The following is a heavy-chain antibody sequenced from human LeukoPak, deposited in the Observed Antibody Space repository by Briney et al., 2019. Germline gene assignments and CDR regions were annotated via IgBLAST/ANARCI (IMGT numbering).Heavy chain of an antibody. D-gene: IGHD3-22*01. CDR3: ASSDSSGYGAFDI. CDR2: INHSGGST. J-gene: IGHJ3*02. CDR1: GYTFTNYY. V-gene: IGHV1-46*01. Sequence: ASVKVSCKASGYTFTNYYIHWVRQPPGQGLECMGLINHSGGSTSYAQKFQGRVTMTRDMSTSTVYMELSSLRSEDAAVYYCASSDSSGYGAFDIWGQGTMVTVSS.